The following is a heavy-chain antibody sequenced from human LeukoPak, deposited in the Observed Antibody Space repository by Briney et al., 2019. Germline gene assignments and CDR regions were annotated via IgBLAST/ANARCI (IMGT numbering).Heavy chain of an antibody. J-gene: IGHJ4*02. CDR1: GGSLSGYY. V-gene: IGHV4-34*01. CDR2: INQSGHT. Sequence: PSETLSLTCGVYGGSLSGYYWSWLRQPPGKGVEWIGEINQSGHTTYTRSRTNHDTISVNTPQTHSSLKLSSVPAAHTAVHYSASAGARNEYSSSSRKRYFDYWGQGTLVTVSS. D-gene: IGHD6-6*01. CDR3: ASAGARNEYSSSSRKRYFDY.